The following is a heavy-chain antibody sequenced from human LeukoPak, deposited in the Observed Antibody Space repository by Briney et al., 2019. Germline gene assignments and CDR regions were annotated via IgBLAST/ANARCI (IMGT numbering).Heavy chain of an antibody. Sequence: AGGSLRLSCSASGFTFSSYGTHWVRQAPGKGLEWVADIWYDGSNKYYADSVKGRFTISRDNSKNTLYLQMNSLRAEDTAVYYCARAAEDIVVVVAATPEIDYWGQGTLVTVSS. V-gene: IGHV3-33*08. CDR3: ARAAEDIVVVVAATPEIDY. D-gene: IGHD2-15*01. CDR1: GFTFSSYG. CDR2: IWYDGSNK. J-gene: IGHJ4*02.